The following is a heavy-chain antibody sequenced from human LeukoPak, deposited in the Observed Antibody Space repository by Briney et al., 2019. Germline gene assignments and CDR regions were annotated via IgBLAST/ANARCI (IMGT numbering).Heavy chain of an antibody. J-gene: IGHJ4*02. Sequence: SETLSLTCTVSGGSISSSSYYWGWIRQPPGKGLEWIGSIYYSGSANYNASLKSRVIMSVDTSKNQFSLKLSSVTAADTAVYFCAREGSGAAILDYWGQGILVTVSS. CDR1: GGSISSSSYY. CDR3: AREGSGAAILDY. CDR2: IYYSGSA. D-gene: IGHD5-18*01. V-gene: IGHV4-39*07.